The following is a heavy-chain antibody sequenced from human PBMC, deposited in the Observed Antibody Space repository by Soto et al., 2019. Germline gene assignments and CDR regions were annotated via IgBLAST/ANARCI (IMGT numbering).Heavy chain of an antibody. Sequence: QVQLVQSGAEVQKPGASVKVSCKASAYTFAIYAISWIRQAPGQGLEWRGWISAYNGNTNYAQKRQGRVTMTTDTSTSTADMELRSLRSVDTAVYYCARDPPPPDYWGQGTLVTVSS. J-gene: IGHJ4*02. CDR2: ISAYNGNT. CDR3: ARDPPPPDY. CDR1: AYTFAIYA. V-gene: IGHV1-18*01.